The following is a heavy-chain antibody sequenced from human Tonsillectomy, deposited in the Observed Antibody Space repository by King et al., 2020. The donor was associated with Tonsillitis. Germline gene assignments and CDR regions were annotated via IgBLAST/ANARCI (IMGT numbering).Heavy chain of an antibody. CDR1: GYTFTNYG. V-gene: IGHV1-18*01. D-gene: IGHD3-22*01. CDR2: ISGYNGNT. J-gene: IGHJ4*02. CDR3: ARDYGYYYDSSGYYLLDY. Sequence: VQLVESGAEVKKPGASVKVSCKASGYTFTNYGINWVRQAPGQGLEWMGWISGYNGNTNYAQKLQGRVTMTTDTSTSTAYMELRSLRSDDTAVYYCARDYGYYYDSSGYYLLDYWGQGTLVTVSS.